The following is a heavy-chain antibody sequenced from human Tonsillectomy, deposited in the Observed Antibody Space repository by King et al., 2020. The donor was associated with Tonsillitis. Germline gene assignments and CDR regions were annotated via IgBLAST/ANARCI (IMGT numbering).Heavy chain of an antibody. V-gene: IGHV4-34*01. CDR2: INHSGSA. CDR1: GGSFSGYY. D-gene: IGHD1-26*01. J-gene: IGHJ5*02. CDR3: AKGDGRTNSYRHCFDP. Sequence: VQLQQWGAGLLKPSETLSLICAVYGGSFSGYYWSWIRQPPGKGLEWIGEINHSGSAKYNPSLKSRVTISVDTSKNQFSLKLSSVTAADTAVYYCAKGDGRTNSYRHCFDPWGQGTLVTVSS.